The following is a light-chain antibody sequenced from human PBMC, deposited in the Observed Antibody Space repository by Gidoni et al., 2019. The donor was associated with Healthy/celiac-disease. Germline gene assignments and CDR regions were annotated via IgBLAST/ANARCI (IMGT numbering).Light chain of an antibody. Sequence: EIVLTQSPGTLSLSPGERATLSGRASQSVSSSYLSWYQQKPGQAPRLLIYGASSRATGIPDRFSGSGSGTDFTLTISRLEPEDFAVYYCQQYGSSPPLTFGGGTKVEIK. CDR2: GAS. CDR3: QQYGSSPPLT. V-gene: IGKV3-20*01. J-gene: IGKJ4*01. CDR1: QSVSSSY.